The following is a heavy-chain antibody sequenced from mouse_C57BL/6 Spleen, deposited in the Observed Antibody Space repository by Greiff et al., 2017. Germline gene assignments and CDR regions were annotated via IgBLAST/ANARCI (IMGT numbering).Heavy chain of an antibody. D-gene: IGHD2-10*02. CDR1: GYTFTSYT. CDR3: ARSEASNYLDY. J-gene: IGHJ2*01. CDR2: INPSSGYT. Sequence: VQLQQSGAELARPGASVKMSCKASGYTFTSYTMHWVKQRPGQGLEWIGYINPSSGYTKYNQKFKDKATLTADKSSSTAYMQLSSLTSEDSAVYDCARSEASNYLDYWGQGTTLTVSS. V-gene: IGHV1-4*01.